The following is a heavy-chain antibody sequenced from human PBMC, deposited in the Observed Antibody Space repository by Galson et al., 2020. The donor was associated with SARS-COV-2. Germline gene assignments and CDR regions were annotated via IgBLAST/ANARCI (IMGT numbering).Heavy chain of an antibody. CDR1: GGSFSGYY. D-gene: IGHD2-15*01. CDR2: INHSGST. Sequence: SETLSLTCAVYGGSFSGYYWSWIRQPPGKGLEWIGEINHSGSTNYNPSLKSRVTISVDTSKNQFSLKLSSVTAADTAVYYCARGSIMVVAATQSYYYYYGMDVWGQGTTVTVSS. CDR3: ARGSIMVVAATQSYYYYYGMDV. J-gene: IGHJ6*02. V-gene: IGHV4-34*01.